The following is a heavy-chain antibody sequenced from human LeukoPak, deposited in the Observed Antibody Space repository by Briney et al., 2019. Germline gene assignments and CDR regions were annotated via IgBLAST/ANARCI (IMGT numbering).Heavy chain of an antibody. CDR1: GGSFSGYY. CDR2: INHSGST. V-gene: IGHV4-34*01. CDR3: ASNLRYCSSTSCLLYYYYMDV. D-gene: IGHD2-2*01. J-gene: IGHJ6*03. Sequence: PSETLSLTCAVYGGSFSGYYWSWIRQPPGKGLEWIGEINHSGSTNYNPSLKSRVTISVDTSKNQFSLKLSSVTAADTAVYYCASNLRYCSSTSCLLYYYYMDVWGKGTTVTVSS.